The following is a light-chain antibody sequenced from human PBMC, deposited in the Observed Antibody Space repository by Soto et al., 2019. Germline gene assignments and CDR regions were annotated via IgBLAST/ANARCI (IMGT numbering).Light chain of an antibody. J-gene: IGLJ2*01. CDR2: DDD. Sequence: SYELTQPPSVSLAPGQTARITCGGNNIGSKTVHWYQQKPGQAPILVVYDDDDRPSEIPERFSGSNSGNTATLTISRVEAGDETDYYCQVWDGYSDHVVFGGGTQLTVL. CDR1: NIGSKT. CDR3: QVWDGYSDHVV. V-gene: IGLV3-21*02.